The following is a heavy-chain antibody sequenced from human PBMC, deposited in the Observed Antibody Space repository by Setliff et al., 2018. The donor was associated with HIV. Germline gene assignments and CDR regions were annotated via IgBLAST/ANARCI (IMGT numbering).Heavy chain of an antibody. J-gene: IGHJ3*02. CDR2: INTHSGDT. CDR3: ARFYDSGASYSDDAFDI. CDR1: GYAFASYG. V-gene: IGHV7-4-1*02. Sequence: ASVKVSCKASGYAFASYGLNWVRQAPGQGLEWMGWINTHSGDTTYAQASTGRFVFSLDTSVSTAYLQISSLRAEDTAVYYCARFYDSGASYSDDAFDIWGQGTMVTVSS. D-gene: IGHD3-22*01.